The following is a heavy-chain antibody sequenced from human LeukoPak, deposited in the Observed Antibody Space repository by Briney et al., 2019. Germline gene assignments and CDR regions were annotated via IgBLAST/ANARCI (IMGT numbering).Heavy chain of an antibody. CDR1: GFTFSSYG. V-gene: IGHV3-7*01. D-gene: IGHD5-24*01. CDR3: ARGGYGYNFFDY. J-gene: IGHJ4*02. Sequence: PGGSLRLSCAASGFTFSSYGMHWVRQAPGKGLEWVANIKQDGSEKYYVDSVKGRFTISRDNAKNSLFLQMNSLRAEDTAVYYCARGGYGYNFFDYWGQGTLVTVSS. CDR2: IKQDGSEK.